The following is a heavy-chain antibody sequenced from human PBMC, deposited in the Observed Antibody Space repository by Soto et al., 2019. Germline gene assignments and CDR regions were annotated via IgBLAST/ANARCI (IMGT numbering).Heavy chain of an antibody. V-gene: IGHV3-23*01. J-gene: IGHJ4*02. Sequence: PGGSLRLSCAASGFTFSDYGMTWVRQAPGKGLEWVSVIGGRAFATYYADSVKGRFTLSRDNSKNMVYLQMNNLRAEDTAVYYCAKARRVGGTGFFDYWGQGSVVTVSS. CDR1: GFTFSDYG. D-gene: IGHD1-26*01. CDR2: IGGRAFAT. CDR3: AKARRVGGTGFFDY.